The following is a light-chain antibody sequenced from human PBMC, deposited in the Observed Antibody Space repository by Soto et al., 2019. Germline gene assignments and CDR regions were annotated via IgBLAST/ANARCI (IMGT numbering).Light chain of an antibody. V-gene: IGLV2-14*03. J-gene: IGLJ2*01. CDR2: DVS. CDR1: SSDIGGYNY. Sequence: QSVLTQPASVSGSPGQSITISCTGTSSDIGGYNYVSWYQHHPGKAPKLMIYDVSNRPSGVSNRFSGSKSGNTASLTISGLQGEDEADYYCSSFTSGTTLVVFGGGTKLTVL. CDR3: SSFTSGTTLVV.